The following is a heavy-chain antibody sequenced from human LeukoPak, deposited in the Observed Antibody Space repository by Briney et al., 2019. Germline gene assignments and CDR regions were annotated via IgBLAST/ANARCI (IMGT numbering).Heavy chain of an antibody. CDR2: IYYSGST. J-gene: IGHJ3*02. Sequence: PSETLSLTCTVSGGSISSSSYYWSWIRQPPGKGLQWIGYIYYSGSTNYNPSLKSRVTISVDTSKNQFSLKLSSVTAADTAVYYCARRIKAAPAFDIWGQGTMVTVSS. CDR1: GGSISSSSYY. D-gene: IGHD6-6*01. CDR3: ARRIKAAPAFDI. V-gene: IGHV4-61*05.